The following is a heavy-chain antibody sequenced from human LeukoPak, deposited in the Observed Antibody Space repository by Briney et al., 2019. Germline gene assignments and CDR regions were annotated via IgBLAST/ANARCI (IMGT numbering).Heavy chain of an antibody. CDR1: GGSISSSSYY. Sequence: SETLSLTCTVSGGSISSSSYYWSWIRQPPGKGLEWVGSIYYSGITYYNPSLKSRVTISVDPSKNQFPLKLSSVTAADTAVYYCARHSGYSYGYAYYYYYMDVWGKGTTVTVSS. CDR3: ARHSGYSYGYAYYYYYMDV. J-gene: IGHJ6*03. CDR2: IYYSGIT. V-gene: IGHV4-39*01. D-gene: IGHD5-18*01.